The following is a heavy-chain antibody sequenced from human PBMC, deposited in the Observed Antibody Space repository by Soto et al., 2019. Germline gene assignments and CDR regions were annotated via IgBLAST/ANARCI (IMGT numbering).Heavy chain of an antibody. Sequence: GGSLRLSCAASGFTFSSYAMSWVRQAQGKGLEWVSAISGSGDSTYYADSVKGRFTISRDNAKNTLYLQMNSLRADDTAVHYCESGAIAVHWGKGTLVTVSS. V-gene: IGHV3-23*01. J-gene: IGHJ4*02. CDR3: ESGAIAVH. D-gene: IGHD1-1*01. CDR2: ISGSGDST. CDR1: GFTFSSYA.